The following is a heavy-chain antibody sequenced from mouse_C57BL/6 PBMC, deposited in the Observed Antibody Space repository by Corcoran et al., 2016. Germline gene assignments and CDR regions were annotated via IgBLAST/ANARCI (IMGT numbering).Heavy chain of an antibody. V-gene: IGHV1-26*01. CDR2: INPNNGGT. CDR1: GYTFTDYY. J-gene: IGHJ2*01. D-gene: IGHD2-4*01. Sequence: EVQLQQSGPELVKPGASVKISCKASGYTFTDYYMNWVKQSHGQSLEWIGDINPNNGGTSYNQKFKGKATLIVDKSSSTAYMELRSLTSEDSAVYYCARAPVIYYDYRFDYWGQGTTLTVSS. CDR3: ARAPVIYYDYRFDY.